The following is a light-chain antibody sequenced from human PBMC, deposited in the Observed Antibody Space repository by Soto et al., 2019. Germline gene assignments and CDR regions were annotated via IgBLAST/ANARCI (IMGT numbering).Light chain of an antibody. CDR1: QDVSQW. V-gene: IGKV1-5*03. J-gene: IGKJ2*01. Sequence: DIHMTQSPSTLSASVGDTVTITCRASQDVSQWLAWYQERPGKPPKLLIYKASSLERGVPSRFRGRGSETEFTLTIRDLQPDDFATYYCQHYDSYPYTFGQGTRPDIK. CDR3: QHYDSYPYT. CDR2: KAS.